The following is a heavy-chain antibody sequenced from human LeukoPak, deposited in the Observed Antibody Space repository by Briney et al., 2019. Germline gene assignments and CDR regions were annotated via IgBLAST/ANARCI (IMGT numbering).Heavy chain of an antibody. V-gene: IGHV4-4*07. CDR2: IYTSGST. J-gene: IGHJ3*02. CDR3: ARVMGDYYDSSGYYRRSDVFDI. CDR1: GDSINTYY. D-gene: IGHD3-22*01. Sequence: SETLSLTCAVSGDSINTYYWSWLRQPAGKGLEYIGRIYTSGSTNYNPSLKSRVTMSVDTSKNQFSLKLSSVTAADTAVYYCARVMGDYYDSSGYYRRSDVFDIWGQGTMLTVSS.